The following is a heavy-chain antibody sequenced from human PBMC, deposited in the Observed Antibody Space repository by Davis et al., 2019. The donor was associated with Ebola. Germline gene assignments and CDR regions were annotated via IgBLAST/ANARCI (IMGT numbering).Heavy chain of an antibody. Sequence: GESLKISCAASGFTFSSYTMNWVRQAPGKGLEWVSSISSSGNYIYQPDSVKGRFTISRDNSKKTLYLQMNSLRAEDTAMYYCARDRPLDFFFGDYYGMDVWGQGTTVTVSS. V-gene: IGHV3-21*01. CDR1: GFTFSSYT. CDR2: ISSSGNYI. D-gene: IGHD3-16*01. CDR3: ARDRPLDFFFGDYYGMDV. J-gene: IGHJ6*02.